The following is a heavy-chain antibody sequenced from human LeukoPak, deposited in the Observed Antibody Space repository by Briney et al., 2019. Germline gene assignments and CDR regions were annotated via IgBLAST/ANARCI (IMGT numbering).Heavy chain of an antibody. D-gene: IGHD5-12*01. CDR2: IKQDGSEK. V-gene: IGHV3-7*01. CDR3: ATLVATTRFDY. J-gene: IGHJ4*02. CDR1: GFIISSYW. Sequence: PGGSLRLSCAASGFIISSYWMSWVRQAPGKGPEWVANIKQDGSEKYYVDSVKGRFTISRDNAKNSLYLQMSSLRADDMAVYYCATLVATTRFDYWGQGTLVTVSS.